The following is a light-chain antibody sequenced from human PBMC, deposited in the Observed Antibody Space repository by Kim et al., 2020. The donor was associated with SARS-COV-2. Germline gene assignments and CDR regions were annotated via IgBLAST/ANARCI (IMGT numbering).Light chain of an antibody. V-gene: IGLV3-19*01. Sequence: ALGQAVTITCQGDSLRIYYASWYQQKPGQAPLLVIYGKNNRPSGIPERFSGSSSGTTASLTITGAQAEDEADYYCNSRDSNHNHVLFGGGTQLTVL. CDR1: SLRIYY. J-gene: IGLJ2*01. CDR2: GKN. CDR3: NSRDSNHNHVL.